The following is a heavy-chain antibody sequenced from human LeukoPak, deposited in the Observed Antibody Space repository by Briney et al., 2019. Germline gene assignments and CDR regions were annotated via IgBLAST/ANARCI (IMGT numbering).Heavy chain of an antibody. CDR1: GGSISSYH. V-gene: IGHV4-59*12. Sequence: SETLSLTCTVSGGSISSYHWSWIRQPPGKGLECIGYIYSSGSTNYNPSLKSRVTISVDTSKNQFSLRLSSVTAADTAVYYCARLISAGGFDYWGQGTLVTVSS. CDR2: IYSSGST. D-gene: IGHD2-8*02. CDR3: ARLISAGGFDY. J-gene: IGHJ4*02.